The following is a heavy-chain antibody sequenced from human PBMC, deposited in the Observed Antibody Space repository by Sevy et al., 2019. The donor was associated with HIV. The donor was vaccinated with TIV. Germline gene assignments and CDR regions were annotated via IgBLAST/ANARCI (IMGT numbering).Heavy chain of an antibody. CDR3: ARHRGGYSGYDTNWFDP. CDR1: GGSISSSSYY. D-gene: IGHD5-12*01. V-gene: IGHV4-39*01. J-gene: IGHJ5*02. CDR2: IYYSGST. Sequence: SETLSLTCTVSGGSISSSSYYWGWIRQPPGKGLEWIGSIYYSGSTYYNPSLKSRVTISVDTSKNQFSLKLSSVTAADTAVYYCARHRGGYSGYDTNWFDPWGQGTLVTVPS.